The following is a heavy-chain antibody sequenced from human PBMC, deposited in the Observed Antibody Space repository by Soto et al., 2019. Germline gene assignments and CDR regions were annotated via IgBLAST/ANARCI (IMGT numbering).Heavy chain of an antibody. J-gene: IGHJ4*02. D-gene: IGHD1-26*01. CDR2: IIPIFGTA. CDR3: ASELGAPGY. V-gene: IGHV1-69*01. Sequence: QVQLVQSGAEVKKPGSSVKVSCKASGGTFSSYAISWVRQAPGQGLEWMGGIIPIFGTANYAQKFQGRVTLTADEATSTAYMERSSLRSEDTSVYYCASELGAPGYWVEETLVTVSS. CDR1: GGTFSSYA.